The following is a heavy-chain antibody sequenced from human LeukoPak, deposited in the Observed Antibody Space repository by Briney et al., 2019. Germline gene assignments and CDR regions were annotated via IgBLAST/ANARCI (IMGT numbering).Heavy chain of an antibody. CDR3: AGRPTGYSSGYIH. V-gene: IGHV3-23*01. CDR1: GITFSNYA. CDR2: ISGSAHKI. D-gene: IGHD5-18*01. Sequence: GGSLRLSCVASGITFSNYAVSWVRQAPEKGLDWVSVISGSAHKIHYADSVKGRFTISRDNSENIVYLQMNNLRVEDTAVYYCAGRPTGYSSGYIHWGQGTLVTVSS. J-gene: IGHJ4*02.